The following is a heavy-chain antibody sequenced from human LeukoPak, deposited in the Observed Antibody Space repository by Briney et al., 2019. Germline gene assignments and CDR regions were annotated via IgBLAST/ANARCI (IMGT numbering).Heavy chain of an antibody. V-gene: IGHV3-66*01. CDR1: GFTFSSYS. CDR3: AREDRWMGGFDY. CDR2: IYSADTT. D-gene: IGHD2-15*01. Sequence: GGSLRLSCAASGFTFSSYSMNWVRQAPGKGLEWVSIIYSADTTYYADSVRGRFTISRDNSKNTLYLQMNSLRAEDSAVYYCAREDRWMGGFDYWGQGTLVTVSS. J-gene: IGHJ4*02.